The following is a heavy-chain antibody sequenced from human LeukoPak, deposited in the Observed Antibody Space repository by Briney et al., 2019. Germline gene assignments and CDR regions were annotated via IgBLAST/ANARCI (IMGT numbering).Heavy chain of an antibody. J-gene: IGHJ4*02. V-gene: IGHV3-73*01. CDR3: ARAFSRVVDDSSGYYGY. CDR1: GFIFSACA. CDR2: IGSRADNHAT. Sequence: GGSLRLSCAASGFIFSACAVHWIRQAPGKGLEWVGLIGSRADNHATLYGASMEGKFTISRDDSKNTAYLQMNSLRSEDTAVYYCARAFSRVVDDSSGYYGYWGQGTLVTVSS. D-gene: IGHD3-22*01.